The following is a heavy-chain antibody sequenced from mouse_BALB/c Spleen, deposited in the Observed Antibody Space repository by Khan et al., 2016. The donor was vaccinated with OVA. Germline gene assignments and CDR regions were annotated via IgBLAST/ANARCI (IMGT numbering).Heavy chain of an antibody. D-gene: IGHD1-2*01. V-gene: IGHV1-77*01. CDR2: ISPGSGDT. CDR3: ARRNYFGYTFAY. J-gene: IGHJ3*01. CDR1: GYTFTDFY. Sequence: QVQLKESGTELARPGASVNLSCKASGYTFTDFYINWVKQRSGQGLEWIGEISPGSGDTYYNEKFKGKATLTADTSSSTAYMQLSSLTSEASAVYFCARRNYFGYTFAYWGQGTLVTVSA.